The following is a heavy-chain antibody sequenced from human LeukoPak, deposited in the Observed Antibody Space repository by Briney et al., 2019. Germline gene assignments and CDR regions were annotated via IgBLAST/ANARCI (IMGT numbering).Heavy chain of an antibody. J-gene: IGHJ6*02. Sequence: GASVRVSRKASGYTFSNYGITCVRQAPGQGLEWMGWISAYNGDTYYAQRLQGRVTMTTDTSTSTAYMELRGLTSDETAVYYCARLAKWYVIRISYYDMDVWGQGTTVIVSS. CDR1: GYTFSNYG. CDR3: ARLAKWYVIRISYYDMDV. CDR2: ISAYNGDT. D-gene: IGHD3-10*01. V-gene: IGHV1-18*01.